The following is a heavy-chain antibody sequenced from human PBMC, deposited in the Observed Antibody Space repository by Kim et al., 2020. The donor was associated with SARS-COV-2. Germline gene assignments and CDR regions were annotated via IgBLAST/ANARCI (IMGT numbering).Heavy chain of an antibody. J-gene: IGHJ4*02. V-gene: IGHV1-2*02. CDR3: ARGTEYSSGWRDY. Sequence: ASVKVSCKASGYTFTGYYMHWVRQAPGQGLEWIGWINPNSGGTNYAQKFQGRVTMTRDTSISTAYMELSRLRSDDTAVYYCARGTEYSSGWRDYWGQGTLVTVSS. CDR1: GYTFTGYY. D-gene: IGHD6-19*01. CDR2: INPNSGGT.